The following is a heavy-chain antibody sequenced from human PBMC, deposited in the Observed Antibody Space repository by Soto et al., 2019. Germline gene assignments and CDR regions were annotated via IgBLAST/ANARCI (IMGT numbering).Heavy chain of an antibody. Sequence: QVQLVQSGAEVKKPGASVKVSCKASGYTFTSYDINWVRQATGQGLEWMGWMNPNSGNTGYAQKFQGRVTMTRNTSISTAYMELSSLRSEDTAVYYCARGEVGYSYGNYYYYGMDVWGQGTTVTVSS. D-gene: IGHD5-18*01. CDR2: MNPNSGNT. J-gene: IGHJ6*02. CDR3: ARGEVGYSYGNYYYYGMDV. V-gene: IGHV1-8*01. CDR1: GYTFTSYD.